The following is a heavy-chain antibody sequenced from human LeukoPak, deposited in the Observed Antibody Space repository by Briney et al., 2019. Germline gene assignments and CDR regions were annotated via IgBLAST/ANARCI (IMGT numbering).Heavy chain of an antibody. CDR2: INHSGST. J-gene: IGHJ4*02. Sequence: PGGTLRLSCAASGFIFSSHGMNWIRQPPGKGLEWIGEINHSGSTNYNPSLKSRVTISVDTSKNQFSLKLSSVTAADTAVYYCARESIDRSLTNDYWGQGTLVTVSS. V-gene: IGHV4-34*01. CDR3: ARESIDRSLTNDY. CDR1: GFIFSSHG. D-gene: IGHD3-16*02.